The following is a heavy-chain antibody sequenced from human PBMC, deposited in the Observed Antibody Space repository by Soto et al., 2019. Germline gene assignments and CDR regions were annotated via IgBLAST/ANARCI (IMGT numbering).Heavy chain of an antibody. D-gene: IGHD5-18*01. V-gene: IGHV1-18*01. Sequence: QVQLVQSGAEVKKPGASVKVSCKASGYTFTSYGIIWVRQAPGQGLEWMGWISAYNGNTNYAQKLQCRVTMTTDTARSTVYMELSSRTSDDTAVNFCEVDTTVETGNYWGQGTLVTVSS. CDR1: GYTFTSYG. J-gene: IGHJ4*02. CDR3: EVDTTVETGNY. CDR2: ISAYNGNT.